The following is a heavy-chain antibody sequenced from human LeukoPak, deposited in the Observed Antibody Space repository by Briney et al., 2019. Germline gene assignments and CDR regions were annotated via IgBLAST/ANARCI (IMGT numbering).Heavy chain of an antibody. CDR2: IWYDGSSE. J-gene: IGHJ4*02. V-gene: IGHV3-33*01. D-gene: IGHD6-13*01. Sequence: GGCLRLSCAASGFTFSSYGMHWVRQAPGKGLEWVAVIWYDGSSENYADSVKGRFTISRDNSKDTLYLQMNLLRAEDTAVYYCARDPIAAAASGGDSWAQGTLVTVSS. CDR1: GFTFSSYG. CDR3: ARDPIAAAASGGDS.